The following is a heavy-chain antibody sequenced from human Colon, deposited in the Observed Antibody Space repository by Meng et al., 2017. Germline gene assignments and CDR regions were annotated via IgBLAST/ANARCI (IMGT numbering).Heavy chain of an antibody. J-gene: IGHJ4*02. Sequence: QVQLQQSGPGLVKPSQTLSLTCVISGDSVSSNTAAWNWIRQSPSRGLEWLGRTYYRSKWYNEYAVSVKSRMTFNADTSKNQVSLQVNSVTPEGTAVYYCARDHGYSYGLPLDYWGQGILVTVSS. D-gene: IGHD5-18*01. V-gene: IGHV6-1*01. CDR3: ARDHGYSYGLPLDY. CDR2: TYYRSKWYN. CDR1: GDSVSSNTAA.